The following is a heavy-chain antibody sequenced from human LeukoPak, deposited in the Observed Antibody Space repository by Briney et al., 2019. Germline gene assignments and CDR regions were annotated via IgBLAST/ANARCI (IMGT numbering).Heavy chain of an antibody. Sequence: GGSLRLSCAASGFTFSSYAMSWVRQAPGKGLEWVSFISSTSTYKYYADSVEGRFTISRDNAKNSMFLQMNSLRAEDTAVYYCAREGVDGFDIWGQGTMVTVSS. CDR2: ISSTSTYK. CDR3: AREGVDGFDI. D-gene: IGHD3-10*01. CDR1: GFTFSSYA. J-gene: IGHJ3*02. V-gene: IGHV3-21*01.